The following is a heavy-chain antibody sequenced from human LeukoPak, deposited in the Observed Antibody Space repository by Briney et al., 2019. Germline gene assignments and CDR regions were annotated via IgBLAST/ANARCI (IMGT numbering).Heavy chain of an antibody. CDR2: MNPNSGNT. D-gene: IGHD3-10*01. CDR3: ARIPSSNGELLRYDYYYYYGMDV. J-gene: IGHJ6*02. Sequence: ASVKVSCKASGYTFTSYDINWVRQATGQGLEWMGWMNPNSGNTGYAQKFQGRVTMTRNTSISTAYMELSSLRSEDTAVYYCARIPSSNGELLRYDYYYYYGMDVWGQGTTVTVSS. V-gene: IGHV1-8*01. CDR1: GYTFTSYD.